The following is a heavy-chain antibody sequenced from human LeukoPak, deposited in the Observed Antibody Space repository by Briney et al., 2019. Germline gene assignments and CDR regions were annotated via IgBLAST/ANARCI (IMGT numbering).Heavy chain of an antibody. J-gene: IGHJ5*02. V-gene: IGHV4-59*08. CDR1: GGSISSYY. CDR2: IHYSGTT. Sequence: PSETLSLTCTVSGGSISSYYWSWIRQPPGKGLEWIGFIHYSGTTNYNPSLKSRVTISEDTSKNQFSLKLSSVTAADTAVYYCARPYCSSTGCYGNWFDPWGQGTLVTVSS. D-gene: IGHD2-2*01. CDR3: ARPYCSSTGCYGNWFDP.